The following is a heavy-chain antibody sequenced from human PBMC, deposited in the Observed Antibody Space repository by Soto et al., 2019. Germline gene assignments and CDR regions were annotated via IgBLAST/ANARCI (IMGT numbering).Heavy chain of an antibody. CDR2: INSDGSST. V-gene: IGHV3-74*01. CDR3: ARGGSLNWYFDL. J-gene: IGHJ2*01. Sequence: EVQLVESGGGLVQPGGSLRLSCAASGCTFSSYWMHWVRQAPGKGLVWVSRINSDGSSTSYADSVKGRFTISRANAKNKLYLQMKSLRAEDTGVYYCARGGSLNWYFDLWGRGTLVTVSS. D-gene: IGHD1-26*01. CDR1: GCTFSSYW.